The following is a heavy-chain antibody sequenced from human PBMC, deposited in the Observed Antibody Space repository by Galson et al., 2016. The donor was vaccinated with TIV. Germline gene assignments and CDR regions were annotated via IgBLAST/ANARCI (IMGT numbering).Heavy chain of an antibody. Sequence: SVKVSCKASGYTFTGYFLHWVRQAPGHGPEWMGWINPKTGAITYAQNYQGRVTMAGDTSTSTVYTELNRLQSDDTAVYFCAGSDSYQKYALDVWGQGTMVAVSS. D-gene: IGHD3-16*02. CDR2: INPKTGAI. CDR1: GYTFTGYF. CDR3: AGSDSYQKYALDV. J-gene: IGHJ3*01. V-gene: IGHV1-2*02.